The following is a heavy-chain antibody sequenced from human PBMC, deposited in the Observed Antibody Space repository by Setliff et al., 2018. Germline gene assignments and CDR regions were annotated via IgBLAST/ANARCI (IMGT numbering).Heavy chain of an antibody. CDR3: ARAHSSTLSVHDY. CDR1: GFTFGDYA. V-gene: IGHV3-21*01. CDR2: ISSSSSYI. J-gene: IGHJ4*02. Sequence: PGESLKISCTASGFTFGDYAMSWVRQAPGKGLEWVSSISSSSSYIYYADSVKGRFTISRDNAKNTLYLQMNSLRAEDTAVYYCARAHSSTLSVHDYWGQGTLVTVSS. D-gene: IGHD2-2*01.